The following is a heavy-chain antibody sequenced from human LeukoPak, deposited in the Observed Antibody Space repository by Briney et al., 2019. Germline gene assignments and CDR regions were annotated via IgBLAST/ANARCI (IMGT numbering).Heavy chain of an antibody. J-gene: IGHJ6*03. CDR2: IIPIFGTA. D-gene: IGHD2-2*01. V-gene: IGHV1-69*05. Sequence: SVKVSFKASGGTFSSYAISWVRQAPGQGLEWMGRIIPIFGTANYAQKLQGRVTITTDESTSTAYMELSSLRSEDTAVYYCARAGPLPRRVPAATRFGRGYYMDVWGKGTTVTVSS. CDR1: GGTFSSYA. CDR3: ARAGPLPRRVPAATRFGRGYYMDV.